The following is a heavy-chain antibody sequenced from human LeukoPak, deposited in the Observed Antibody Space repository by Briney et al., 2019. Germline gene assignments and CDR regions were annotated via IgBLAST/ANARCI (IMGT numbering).Heavy chain of an antibody. CDR2: IYYSGST. V-gene: IGHV4-59*08. CDR1: GGSISSYY. CDR3: ARQTQGSFDY. J-gene: IGHJ4*02. Sequence: SETLSLTCTVSGGSISSYYWSWIRQPPGKGLEWIGYIYYSGSTNYNPSLKSRVTISLDTSKNQFSLKLSSATAADTAVYYCARQTQGSFDYWGQGTLVTVSS.